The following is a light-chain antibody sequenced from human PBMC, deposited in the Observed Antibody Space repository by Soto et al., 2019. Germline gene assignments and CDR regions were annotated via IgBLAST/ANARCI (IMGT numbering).Light chain of an antibody. J-gene: IGKJ1*01. Sequence: EIVMTQSPVTLSVSPGERATLSCRASQSISSNLAWYQHKPGQAPRLLIFGASTRATDVPARFSGSGSGTEFTLTISSLQSEDFAVYYCLQHNTWPRTFGQGTKV. CDR2: GAS. CDR1: QSISSN. CDR3: LQHNTWPRT. V-gene: IGKV3-15*01.